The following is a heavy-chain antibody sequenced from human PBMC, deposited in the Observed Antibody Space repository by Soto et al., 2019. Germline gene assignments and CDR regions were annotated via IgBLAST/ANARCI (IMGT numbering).Heavy chain of an antibody. V-gene: IGHV2-5*02. CDR3: LHQPKELTTGAIYFFDL. CDR1: GFSLSTSGVS. J-gene: IGHJ4*02. Sequence: SGPTLVNPTQTLTLTCTFSGFSLSTSGVSVGWIRQPPGKALEWLALIYWDDDKRYSPSLKSRLTITKDTSKNQVVLTMTNMEPLEHGKFFCLHQPKELTTGAIYFFDLLGLGTLVTVSS. CDR2: IYWDDDK. D-gene: IGHD4-17*01.